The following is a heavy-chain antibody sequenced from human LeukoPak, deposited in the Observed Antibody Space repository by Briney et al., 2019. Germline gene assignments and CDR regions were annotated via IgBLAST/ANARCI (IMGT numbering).Heavy chain of an antibody. CDR1: GFTLSSYA. D-gene: IGHD2-2*01. CDR3: ARDHQLLPFDY. V-gene: IGHV4-34*01. CDR2: INHSGST. Sequence: PGGSLRLSCAASGFTLSSYAMSWVRQAPGKGLEWIGEINHSGSTNYNPSLKSRVTMSVDTSKNQFSLKLSSVTAADTAVYYCARDHQLLPFDYWGQGTLVTVSS. J-gene: IGHJ4*02.